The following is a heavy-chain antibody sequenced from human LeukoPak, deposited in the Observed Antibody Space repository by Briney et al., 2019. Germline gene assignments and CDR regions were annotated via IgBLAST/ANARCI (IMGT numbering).Heavy chain of an antibody. CDR3: ARGGPRGVPAAIPY. D-gene: IGHD2-2*02. CDR2: IYHSGST. Sequence: NPSETLSLTCAVSGGSISSGGYSWSWIRQPPGEGLEWIGYIYHSGSTYYNPSLKSRVTISVDRSKNQFSLKLSSVTAADTAVYYCARGGPRGVPAAIPYWGQGTLVTVSS. J-gene: IGHJ4*02. CDR1: GGSISSGGYS. V-gene: IGHV4-30-2*01.